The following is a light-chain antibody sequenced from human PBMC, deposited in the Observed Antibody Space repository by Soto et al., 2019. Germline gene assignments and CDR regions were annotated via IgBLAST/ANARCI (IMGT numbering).Light chain of an antibody. V-gene: IGKV3-15*01. J-gene: IGKJ1*01. CDR1: QTVIST. CDR2: GAS. CDR3: QQYNNWPLG. Sequence: EIVMTQSPATLSLSPGERATLSCRASQTVISTLAWYQQKPGQAPRLLIYGASTRATGIPARFSGSGSGTEFNLTISSLQSEDFAVYYCQQYNNWPLGFGQGTKVEIK.